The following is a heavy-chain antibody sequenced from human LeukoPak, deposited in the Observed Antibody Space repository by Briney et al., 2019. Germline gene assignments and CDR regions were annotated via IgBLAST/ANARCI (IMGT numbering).Heavy chain of an antibody. CDR2: ISWDGGTI. CDR1: GFTFDDYA. V-gene: IGHV3-9*01. CDR3: AKGRWLTESPLGD. Sequence: GRSLRLSCAASGFTFDDYAMHLVRQAPGKGLEWVSGISWDGGTIGYAESVKGRFTISRDNAKNSLYLQMNILRPEDTALYYCAKGRWLTESPLGDWGQGTLVTVSS. J-gene: IGHJ4*02. D-gene: IGHD3-22*01.